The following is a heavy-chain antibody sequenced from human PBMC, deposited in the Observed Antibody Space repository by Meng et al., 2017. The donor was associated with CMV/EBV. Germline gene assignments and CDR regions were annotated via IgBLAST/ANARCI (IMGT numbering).Heavy chain of an antibody. V-gene: IGHV3-20*04. CDR2: ISWNGDST. D-gene: IGHD6-6*01. Sequence: GESLKISCAASGFTFDDYGMSWVRQAPGKGLEWVPGISWNGDSTGYADSVKGRFIVSRDNAKNSLYLQMNSLRAEDTALYYCASGSWRTVEYFHHWGQGTLVTVSS. CDR3: ASGSWRTVEYFHH. CDR1: GFTFDDYG. J-gene: IGHJ1*01.